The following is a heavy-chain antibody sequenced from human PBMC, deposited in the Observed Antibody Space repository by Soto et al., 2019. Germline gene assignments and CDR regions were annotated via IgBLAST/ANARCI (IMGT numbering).Heavy chain of an antibody. V-gene: IGHV3-7*01. Sequence: GGSLRLSCAASGFTFGSYWMSWVRQAPGKGLEWLATIKWDASEKKYVDSVKGRFTMSRDNAKNSLYLQMDSLRAEDTAVYYCAREYAFLEWLLKENYYYYGMDVWGQGTTVTVSS. D-gene: IGHD3-3*02. CDR1: GFTFGSYW. J-gene: IGHJ6*02. CDR3: AREYAFLEWLLKENYYYYGMDV. CDR2: IKWDASEK.